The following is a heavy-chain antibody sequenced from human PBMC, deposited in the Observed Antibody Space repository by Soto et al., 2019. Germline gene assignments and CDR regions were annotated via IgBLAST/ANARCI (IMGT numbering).Heavy chain of an antibody. V-gene: IGHV3-23*01. Sequence: GGSLRLSCAASGFTFSSYAMTWVRQAPGKGLEWVSGISGSGGNRFYADSVKGRFTISRDNAKNSLYLQMNSLRAEDTAVYYCARLLDYYDSSGYAPSFDYWGQGTLVTVSS. J-gene: IGHJ4*02. D-gene: IGHD3-22*01. CDR2: ISGSGGNR. CDR1: GFTFSSYA. CDR3: ARLLDYYDSSGYAPSFDY.